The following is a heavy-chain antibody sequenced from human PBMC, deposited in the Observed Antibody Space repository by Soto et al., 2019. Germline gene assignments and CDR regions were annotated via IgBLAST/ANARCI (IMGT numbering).Heavy chain of an antibody. CDR2: ISSSSSYI. CDR3: AREETVVTPFYRGVDY. J-gene: IGHJ4*02. V-gene: IGHV3-21*01. D-gene: IGHD2-21*02. CDR1: GFTFSSYS. Sequence: EVQLVESGGGLVKPGGSLRLSCAASGFTFSSYSMNWVRQAPGKGLEWVSSISSSSSYIYYADSVKGRFTISRDNAKNSRYLQMNSLRAEDTAVYYCAREETVVTPFYRGVDYWGQGTLVTVSS.